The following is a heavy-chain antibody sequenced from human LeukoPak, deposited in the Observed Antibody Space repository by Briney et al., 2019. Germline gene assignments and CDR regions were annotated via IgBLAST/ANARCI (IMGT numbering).Heavy chain of an antibody. Sequence: SGGSLRLSCAAAGLSISGNYMTWVRQAPGKGLEWVSVLYSSGPTYYADSVKGRFTISSDNSKNTVYLQMNSLRAEDTAVYYCARGYSTAWGLFDYWGQGTLVTVSS. J-gene: IGHJ4*01. CDR2: LYSSGPT. CDR3: ARGYSTAWGLFDY. CDR1: GLSISGNY. D-gene: IGHD6-19*01. V-gene: IGHV3-53*01.